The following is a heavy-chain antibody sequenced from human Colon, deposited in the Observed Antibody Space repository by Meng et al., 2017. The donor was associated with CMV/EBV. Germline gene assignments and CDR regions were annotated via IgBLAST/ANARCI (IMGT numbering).Heavy chain of an antibody. CDR2: IRRDGSNK. CDR1: GFTFSDHG. D-gene: IGHD6-6*01. J-gene: IGHJ6*02. CDR3: ARSLRDYSTSSNYYYYGLDV. V-gene: IGHV3-30*02. Sequence: GESLKISCAASGFTFSDHGMHWVRQAPGKGLEWVAFIRRDGSNKYYADSVKGRFTISRDNSKNTLYLQMNSLRAEDTAVYYCARSLRDYSTSSNYYYYGLDVWGQGTTVTVSS.